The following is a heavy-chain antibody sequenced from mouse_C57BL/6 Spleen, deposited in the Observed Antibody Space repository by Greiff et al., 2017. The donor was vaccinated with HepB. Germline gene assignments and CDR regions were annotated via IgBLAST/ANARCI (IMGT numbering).Heavy chain of an antibody. J-gene: IGHJ1*03. Sequence: QVQLQQPGAELVRPGSSVKLSCKASGYTFTSYWMHWVKQRPIQGLEWIGNIDPSDSETHYNQKFKDKATLTVDKSSSTAYMQLSSLTSEDSAVYYCARGGPTGGYFDVWGTGTTVTVSS. CDR3: ARGGPTGGYFDV. CDR2: IDPSDSET. V-gene: IGHV1-52*01. CDR1: GYTFTSYW. D-gene: IGHD1-1*01.